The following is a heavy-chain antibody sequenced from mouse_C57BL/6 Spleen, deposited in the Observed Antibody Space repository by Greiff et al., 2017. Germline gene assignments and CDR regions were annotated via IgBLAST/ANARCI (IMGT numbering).Heavy chain of an antibody. Sequence: EVMLVESGGGLVQPKGSLKLSCAASGFTFNTYAMHWVRQAPGKGLEWVARIRSKSSNYATYYADSVKDRFTISRDDSQSLLYLQMNNLKTEDTARYYCVREKGYSGEFAYWGKGALVTVSA. D-gene: IGHD3-1*01. CDR1: GFTFNTYA. V-gene: IGHV10-3*01. CDR3: VREKGYSGEFAY. J-gene: IGHJ3*01. CDR2: IRSKSSNYAT.